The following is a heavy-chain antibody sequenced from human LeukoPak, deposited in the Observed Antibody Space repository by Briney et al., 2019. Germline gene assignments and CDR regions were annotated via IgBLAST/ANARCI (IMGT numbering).Heavy chain of an antibody. Sequence: SETLSLTCTVSGGSISSHYWSWIRQPPGKGLEWIGYIYYSGSTNYNPSLKSRVTISVDTSKNQFSLKLSSVTAADTAVYYCASAVWRHYGMDVWGQGTTVTVSS. D-gene: IGHD3-16*01. CDR1: GGSISSHY. V-gene: IGHV4-59*11. J-gene: IGHJ6*02. CDR3: ASAVWRHYGMDV. CDR2: IYYSGST.